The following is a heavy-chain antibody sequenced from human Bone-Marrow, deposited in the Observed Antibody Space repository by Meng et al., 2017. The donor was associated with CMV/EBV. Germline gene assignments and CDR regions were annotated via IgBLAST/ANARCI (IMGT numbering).Heavy chain of an antibody. V-gene: IGHV4-59*01. CDR3: ARETPSGIFGPNGALDI. CDR2: IYSSGSP. CDR1: GGSISSYY. D-gene: IGHD3/OR15-3a*01. Sequence: SETLSLTSTVSGGSISSYYWSWIRQPPGKRLEWNGYIYSSGSPNYHPSLKSRVTISVDTSKNQFTLKLSSVTAADTAVYYCARETPSGIFGPNGALDIWGQGKMVNVAS. J-gene: IGHJ3*02.